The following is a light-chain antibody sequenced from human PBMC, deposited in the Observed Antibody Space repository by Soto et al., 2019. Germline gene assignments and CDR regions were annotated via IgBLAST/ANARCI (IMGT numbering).Light chain of an antibody. Sequence: EIVMTQSQATLSVSPGEGVTLSCRASQSVGVNLAWYRQKPGQAPRLLIYGASVRVTGLPARFSGRGSGTEFTLTISSLQAEDVAVYYCQQYYSTLDTFGQGTKLEIK. CDR1: QSVGVN. CDR2: GAS. V-gene: IGKV3-15*01. CDR3: QQYYSTLDT. J-gene: IGKJ2*01.